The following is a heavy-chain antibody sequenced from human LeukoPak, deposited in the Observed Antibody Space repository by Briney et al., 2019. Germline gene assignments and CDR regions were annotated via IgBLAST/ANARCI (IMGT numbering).Heavy chain of an antibody. CDR1: GFTLRSYD. D-gene: IGHD5-12*01. CDR3: AKEYSGYDFDY. V-gene: IGHV3-23*01. Sequence: TGGSLRLSCAASGFTLRSYDMSWVRQAPGKGLERVAATSGSRVNSYYADSVRGRFTISRDNSQNTLYLQMDSLRAEDTALYYCAKEYSGYDFDYWGQGTLVTVSS. J-gene: IGHJ4*02. CDR2: TSGSRVNS.